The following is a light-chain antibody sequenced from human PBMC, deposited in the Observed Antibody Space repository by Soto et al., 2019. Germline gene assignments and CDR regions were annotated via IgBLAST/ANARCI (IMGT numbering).Light chain of an antibody. V-gene: IGKV3D-20*01. CDR3: QQYGTSLFT. Sequence: EIVLTQSPARPSLNPGERATPSCRASQSVSTNYLAWYQQKPGLAPRLLTHGSSSRATGVPDRFSCRGSGTTCALVLCRLEPEDFAVYYCQQYGTSLFTFGQGTKVDIK. J-gene: IGKJ2*01. CDR1: QSVSTNY. CDR2: GSS.